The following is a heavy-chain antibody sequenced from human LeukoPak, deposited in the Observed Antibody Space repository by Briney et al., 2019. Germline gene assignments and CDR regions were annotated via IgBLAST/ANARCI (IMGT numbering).Heavy chain of an antibody. CDR2: IYPDDSDT. CDR3: ARQSRDGSKTRGYYFDY. J-gene: IGHJ4*02. D-gene: IGHD5-24*01. CDR1: GYRFNAYW. V-gene: IGHV5-51*01. Sequence: GESLKISCKGSGYRFNAYWIAWVRQMPGKGLEWMGIIYPDDSDTRYSPSFQGQVTISADKSVRTAYLQWSSLKASDTAIYYCARQSRDGSKTRGYYFDYWGQGTLVTVSS.